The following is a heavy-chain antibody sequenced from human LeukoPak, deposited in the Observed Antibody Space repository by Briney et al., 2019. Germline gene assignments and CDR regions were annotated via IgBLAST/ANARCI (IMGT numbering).Heavy chain of an antibody. Sequence: GASVKVSCKASGYSFTSYGITWVRQAPGQGLEWMGGIIPIFGTANYAQKFQGRVTITADESTSTAYMELSSLRSEDTAVYYCARAPPTDTLDDYYYYGMDVWGQGTTVTVSS. CDR3: ARAPPTDTLDDYYYYGMDV. J-gene: IGHJ6*02. CDR2: IIPIFGTA. V-gene: IGHV1-69*13. D-gene: IGHD5-18*01. CDR1: GYSFTSYG.